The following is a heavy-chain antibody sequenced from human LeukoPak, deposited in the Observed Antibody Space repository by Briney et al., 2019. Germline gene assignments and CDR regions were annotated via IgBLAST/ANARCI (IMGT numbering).Heavy chain of an antibody. V-gene: IGHV4-34*01. CDR2: INHSGST. Sequence: SETLSLTCAAYGGSFSGYYWSWIRQPPGKGPEWIGEINHSGSTNYNPSLKSRVTISVDTSKNQFSLKLSSVTAADTAVYYCARGFRQWLVYLRFDYWGQGTLVTVSS. J-gene: IGHJ4*02. CDR1: GGSFSGYY. CDR3: ARGFRQWLVYLRFDY. D-gene: IGHD6-19*01.